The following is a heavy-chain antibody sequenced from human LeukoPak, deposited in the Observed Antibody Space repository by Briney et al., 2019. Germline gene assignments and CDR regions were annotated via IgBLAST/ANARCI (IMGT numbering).Heavy chain of an antibody. Sequence: GGSLRLSCAASGFTFSSYAMSWVRQAPGKGLEWVAFIRYDGSNKYYADSVKGRFTISRDNSKNTLYLQMNSLRAEDTAVYYCAGPPEVSEYSSSEPIDYWGQGTLVTVSS. CDR1: GFTFSSYA. V-gene: IGHV3-30*02. J-gene: IGHJ4*02. D-gene: IGHD6-6*01. CDR2: IRYDGSNK. CDR3: AGPPEVSEYSSSEPIDY.